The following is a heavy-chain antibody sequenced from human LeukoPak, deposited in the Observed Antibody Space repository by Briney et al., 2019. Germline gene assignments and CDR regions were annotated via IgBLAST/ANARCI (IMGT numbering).Heavy chain of an antibody. CDR1: GYTFTSYD. J-gene: IGHJ6*02. CDR3: AREPEGGYDGYGMDV. V-gene: IGHV1-8*01. D-gene: IGHD5-12*01. CDR2: MNPNSGNT. Sequence: ASVKVSCKASGYTFTSYDINWVRQATGQGLEWMGWMNPNSGNTGYAQKFQGRVTMTRNTSISTAYMELSSLRSEDTAAYYCAREPEGGYDGYGMDVWGQGTTVTVSS.